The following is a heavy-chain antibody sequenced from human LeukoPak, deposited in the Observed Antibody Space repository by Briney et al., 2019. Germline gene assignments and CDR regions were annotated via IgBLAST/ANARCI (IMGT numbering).Heavy chain of an antibody. V-gene: IGHV4-31*03. CDR2: IYYSGST. CDR3: ARAAGTTFIWFDP. Sequence: SETLSLTCTVSGGSISSGGYYCSWIRQHPGKGLEWIGYIYYSGSTYYNPSLKSRVTISVDTSKNQFSLKLSSVTATDTAVYYCARAAGTTFIWFDPWGQGTLVTVSS. CDR1: GGSISSGGYY. D-gene: IGHD1-7*01. J-gene: IGHJ5*02.